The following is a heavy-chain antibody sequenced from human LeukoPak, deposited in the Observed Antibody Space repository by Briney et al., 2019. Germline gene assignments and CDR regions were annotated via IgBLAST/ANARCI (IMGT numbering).Heavy chain of an antibody. V-gene: IGHV1-69-2*01. Sequence: ASVKISCKVSGYTFTDYYMHWVQQAPGKGLEWMGLVDPEDGETIYAEKFQGRVTITADTSTDTAYMELSSLRSEDTAVYYCVTSRLIVVVPAAPLDYWGQGTLVTVSS. CDR3: VTSRLIVVVPAAPLDY. D-gene: IGHD2-2*01. J-gene: IGHJ4*02. CDR2: VDPEDGET. CDR1: GYTFTDYY.